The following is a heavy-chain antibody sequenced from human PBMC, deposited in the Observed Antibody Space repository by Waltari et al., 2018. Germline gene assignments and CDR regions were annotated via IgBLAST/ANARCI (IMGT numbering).Heavy chain of an antibody. Sequence: QVQLQESGPGLVKPAETLSSTCAVSGHSISSTYYWGWIRQSPGKGLEWIANIYHNGKTYYNPSLKSRVTISLDTSKNRFSLNLRSVTAADTALYYCAAYLPDWGRGRDYWGQGVLVTVSS. J-gene: IGHJ4*02. CDR3: AAYLPDWGRGRDY. CDR1: GHSISSTYY. V-gene: IGHV4-38-2*01. D-gene: IGHD7-27*01. CDR2: IYHNGKT.